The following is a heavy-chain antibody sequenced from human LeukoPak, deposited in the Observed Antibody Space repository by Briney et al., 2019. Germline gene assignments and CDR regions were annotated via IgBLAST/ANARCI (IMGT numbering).Heavy chain of an antibody. V-gene: IGHV3-30*02. D-gene: IGHD2-15*01. CDR2: IPSDGNNK. J-gene: IGHJ3*02. CDR3: AKARSGGSWTFDI. CDR1: GFTLTTYG. Sequence: GGSLRLFCAASGFTLTTYGVHWVRQAPGQGLEWVAFIPSDGNNKQYAESVKGRVTIFRDNSKNTLYLQMNSLVTEDTAVYYCAKARSGGSWTFDIWGQGTMVIVSS.